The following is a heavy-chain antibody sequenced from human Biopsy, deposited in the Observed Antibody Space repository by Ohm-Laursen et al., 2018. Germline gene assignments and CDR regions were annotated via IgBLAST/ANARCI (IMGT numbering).Heavy chain of an antibody. CDR1: GGSISSDY. CDR2: IYYSGST. Sequence: GTLSLTCPVSGGSISSDYWSWIRQTPGKGLEWIGYIYYSGSTNYNPSLKSRVTISVDTSKNQFSLRLNSVTAADTAVYYCARATNSIGWPYYYFYAMDVWGQGTTVTVSS. CDR3: ARATNSIGWPYYYFYAMDV. V-gene: IGHV4-59*01. J-gene: IGHJ6*02. D-gene: IGHD6-19*01.